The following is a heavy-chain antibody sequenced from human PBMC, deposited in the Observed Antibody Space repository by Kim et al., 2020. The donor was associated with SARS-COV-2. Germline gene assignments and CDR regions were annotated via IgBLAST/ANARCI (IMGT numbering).Heavy chain of an antibody. V-gene: IGHV3-33*01. J-gene: IGHJ4*02. CDR3: AREVYSGSYFPVGYFDY. CDR1: GFTFSSYG. Sequence: GGSLRLSCAASGFTFSSYGMHWVRQAPGKGLEWVAVIWYDGSNKYYADSVKGRFTISRDNSKNTLYLQMNSLRAEDTAVYYCAREVYSGSYFPVGYFDYWGQGTLVTVSS. D-gene: IGHD1-26*01. CDR2: IWYDGSNK.